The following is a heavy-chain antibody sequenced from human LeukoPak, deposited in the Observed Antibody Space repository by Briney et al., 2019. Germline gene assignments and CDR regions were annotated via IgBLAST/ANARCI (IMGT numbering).Heavy chain of an antibody. CDR1: GFTFGDYA. V-gene: IGHV3-23*01. D-gene: IGHD2/OR15-2a*01. J-gene: IGHJ4*02. CDR2: ISGSGGST. CDR3: AKVHSFLFDY. Sequence: PGGSLRLSCTASGFTFGDYAMSWFRQAPGKGLEWVSAISGSGGSTYYADSVKGRFTISRDNSKNTLYLQMNSLRAEDTAVYYCAKVHSFLFDYWGQGTLVTVSS.